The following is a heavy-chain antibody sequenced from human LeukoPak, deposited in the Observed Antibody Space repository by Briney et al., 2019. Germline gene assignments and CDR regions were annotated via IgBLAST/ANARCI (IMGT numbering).Heavy chain of an antibody. CDR1: GGSFSAYY. V-gene: IGHV4-34*01. D-gene: IGHD3-22*01. CDR3: ARGRFYYDSSGYLGAFDI. J-gene: IGHJ3*02. CDR2: INHSGST. Sequence: SETLSLTCAVYGGSFSAYYWSWIRQPPGKGLGWIGEINHSGSTNYNPSLKSRVTISVDTSKNQFSLKLSSVTAADTAVYYCARGRFYYDSSGYLGAFDIWGQGTMVTVSS.